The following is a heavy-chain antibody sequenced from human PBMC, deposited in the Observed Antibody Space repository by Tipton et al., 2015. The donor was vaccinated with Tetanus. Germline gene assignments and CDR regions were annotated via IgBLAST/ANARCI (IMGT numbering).Heavy chain of an antibody. CDR1: GFTFSSYG. D-gene: IGHD1-14*01. J-gene: IGHJ5*02. CDR2: IAFDGKNE. CDR3: ARAPNRISRAYDL. V-gene: IGHV3-30*03. Sequence: SLRLSCAASGFTFSSYGMHWVRQAPGKGLEWVAVIAFDGKNERYADSVKGRFIISRDNSKNTLYLQMNSLRPEDTAVYYCARAPNRISRAYDLWGQGTQITVSS.